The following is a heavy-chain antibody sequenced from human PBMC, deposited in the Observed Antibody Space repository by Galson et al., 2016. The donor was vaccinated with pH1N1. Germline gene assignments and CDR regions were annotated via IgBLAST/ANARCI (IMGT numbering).Heavy chain of an antibody. J-gene: IGHJ4*02. CDR1: GGSISSSSYY. CDR2: IYYSGLS. CDR3: AKGLNY. Sequence: TLSLTCTVSGGSISSSSYYWGWIRHHPGKGLEWIGYIYYSGLSSYNPSLKSRLTISVDKSKNQFSLRLTSLTVADTAVYFCAKGLNYWGQGALVTVSS. V-gene: IGHV4-31*03.